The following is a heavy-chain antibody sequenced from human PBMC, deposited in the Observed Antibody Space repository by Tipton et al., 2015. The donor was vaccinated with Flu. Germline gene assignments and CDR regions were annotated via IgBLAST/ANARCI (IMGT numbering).Heavy chain of an antibody. Sequence: TLSLTCTVSGCSISSGYYWGWIRQPPGKGLEWIGSIYHSGSTYYNPSLKSRVTISVDTSKNQFSLKLSSVTAADTAVYYCATLGSRNDYWGQGTLVTVSS. CDR1: GCSISSGYY. CDR3: ATLGSRNDY. CDR2: IYHSGST. V-gene: IGHV4-38-2*02. J-gene: IGHJ4*02. D-gene: IGHD1-14*01.